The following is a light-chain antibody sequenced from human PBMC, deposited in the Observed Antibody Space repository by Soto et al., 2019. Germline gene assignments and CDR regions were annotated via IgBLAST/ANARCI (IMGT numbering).Light chain of an antibody. V-gene: IGKV3-15*01. CDR2: GAS. Sequence: EIVMTQSPATLSVSPGERATLSCRASQSISSKVGWYQQKIGQAPRLLIYGASTRATGVPPRFSGSGSGTEFTLTISSLQSEDFAVYYCQQYDIWSSITFGQGTRLEIK. CDR3: QQYDIWSSIT. CDR1: QSISSK. J-gene: IGKJ5*01.